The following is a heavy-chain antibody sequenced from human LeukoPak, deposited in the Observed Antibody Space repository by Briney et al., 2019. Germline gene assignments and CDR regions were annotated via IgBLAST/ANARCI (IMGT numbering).Heavy chain of an antibody. CDR2: INPNSGGT. Sequence: ASVKVSCKASGYTFTGYYMHWVRQAPGQGLEWMGWINPNSGGTNYAQKFQGRVTMTRDTSISTAYMELSRLRSDDTAVYYCARGVVVVAEPFDYWGQGTLVTVSS. CDR1: GYTFTGYY. J-gene: IGHJ4*02. V-gene: IGHV1-2*02. CDR3: ARGVVVVAEPFDY. D-gene: IGHD2-15*01.